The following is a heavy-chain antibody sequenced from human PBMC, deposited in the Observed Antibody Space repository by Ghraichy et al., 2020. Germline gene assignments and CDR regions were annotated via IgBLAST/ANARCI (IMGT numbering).Heavy chain of an antibody. CDR3: ARGRYSGNSPYYFDY. CDR2: ICSGAST. D-gene: IGHD1-26*01. J-gene: IGHJ4*02. V-gene: IGHV3-66*01. CDR1: GFTVSTNY. Sequence: GESLNISCAASGFTVSTNYMSWVRQAPGKGLEWVSVICSGASTYYADSVKGRFTITRDNSKNTLYLQMNSLRAEDTSVYFFARGRYSGNSPYYFDYWGQGTLVTVSS.